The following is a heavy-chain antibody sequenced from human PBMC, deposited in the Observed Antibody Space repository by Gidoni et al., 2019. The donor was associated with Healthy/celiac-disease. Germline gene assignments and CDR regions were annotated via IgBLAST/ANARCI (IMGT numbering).Heavy chain of an antibody. Sequence: EVQLVESGGGLVKPGGSLRLSCAASGFTFSSYSMTWVRQAPGKGLEWVSSISSSSSYIYYADSVKGRFTISRDNAKNSLYLQMNSLRAEDTAVYYCARAQTNWENSIWGQGTMVTVSS. CDR3: ARAQTNWENSI. J-gene: IGHJ3*02. V-gene: IGHV3-21*01. CDR2: ISSSSSYI. D-gene: IGHD7-27*01. CDR1: GFTFSSYS.